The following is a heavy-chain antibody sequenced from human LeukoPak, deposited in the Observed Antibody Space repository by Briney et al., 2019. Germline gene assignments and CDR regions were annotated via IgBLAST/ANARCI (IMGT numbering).Heavy chain of an antibody. V-gene: IGHV4-61*02. Sequence: PSQTLSLTCTVSGGSISSGSYYWSWIRQPPGKGLEWIGRVFTSGIISGNTNYNPSLKSRVTMSVDTSNNQFSLKLRSVTAADTAVYYCARDRYYYDSSSYYSAFDTWGQGTMVTVSS. J-gene: IGHJ3*02. D-gene: IGHD3-22*01. CDR3: ARDRYYYDSSSYYSAFDT. CDR1: GGSISSGSYY. CDR2: VFTSGIISGNT.